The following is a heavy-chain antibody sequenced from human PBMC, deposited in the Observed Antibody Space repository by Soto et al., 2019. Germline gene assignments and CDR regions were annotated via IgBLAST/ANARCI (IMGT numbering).Heavy chain of an antibody. J-gene: IGHJ4*02. CDR2: IKTDGTVT. Sequence: GGSLRLSCAASVFTFSSYWMHWVRQDAGKGLLWVSSIKTDGTVTQYADSVKGRFTVSRDNAKNTLYLQMNSLRAEDTAVYYCAKDLSWGQCDYWGQGALVTVSS. D-gene: IGHD3-16*01. CDR1: VFTFSSYW. CDR3: AKDLSWGQCDY. V-gene: IGHV3-74*03.